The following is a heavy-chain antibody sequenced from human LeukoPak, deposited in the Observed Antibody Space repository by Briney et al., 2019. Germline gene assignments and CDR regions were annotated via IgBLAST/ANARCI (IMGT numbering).Heavy chain of an antibody. CDR1: GYTFSSYG. V-gene: IGHV1-18*01. Sequence: GASVKVSCKASGYTFSSYGVSWVRQAPGQGLEWMGWISAYNGNTNYAQKVQGRVTMTTDTSTSTAHMDLRSLRSDDTAVYYCARTIDYGDSEVLDYWGQGTLVTVSS. J-gene: IGHJ4*02. D-gene: IGHD4-17*01. CDR2: ISAYNGNT. CDR3: ARTIDYGDSEVLDY.